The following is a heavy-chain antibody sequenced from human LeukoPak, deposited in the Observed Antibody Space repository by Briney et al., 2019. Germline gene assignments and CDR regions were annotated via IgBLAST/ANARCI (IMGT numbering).Heavy chain of an antibody. CDR3: SRDSLSSCGGDCYSGLDV. V-gene: IGHV3-74*01. CDR1: GFAFSNYW. Sequence: GGSLRLSCAASGFAFSNYWMHWVRQAPGEALMWVSRIKSDGSSTTYADSVKGRFTISRDNAKNTLYLQMNSLRAEDTAVYYCSRDSLSSCGGDCYSGLDVWGQGTTVTVSS. CDR2: IKSDGSST. D-gene: IGHD2-21*02. J-gene: IGHJ6*02.